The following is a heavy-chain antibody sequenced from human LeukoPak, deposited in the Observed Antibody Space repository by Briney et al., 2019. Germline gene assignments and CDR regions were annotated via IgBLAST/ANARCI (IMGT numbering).Heavy chain of an antibody. Sequence: PSQTLSLTCTVSGGSISSGDYYWSWIRRPPGKGLEWIGYIYYSGSTYYNPSLKSRVTISVDTSKNQFSLKLSSVTAADTAVYYCARDRASQKAFDIWGQGTMVTVSS. CDR3: ARDRASQKAFDI. J-gene: IGHJ3*02. CDR1: GGSISSGDYY. D-gene: IGHD3-10*01. V-gene: IGHV4-30-4*08. CDR2: IYYSGST.